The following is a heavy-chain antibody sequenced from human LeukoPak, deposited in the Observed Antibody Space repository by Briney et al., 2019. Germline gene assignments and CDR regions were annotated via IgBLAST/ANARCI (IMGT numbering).Heavy chain of an antibody. D-gene: IGHD1-26*01. CDR3: ARVGSGSYWGPFDY. CDR2: IYYSGST. CDR1: GGSISSYY. Sequence: PSETLSLTCTVSGGSISSYYWSWIRQPPGKGLEGIGYIYYSGSTNYNPSLKSRVTISVDTSKNQFSLKLSSVTAEDTAVYYCARVGSGSYWGPFDYWGQGTLVTVSS. J-gene: IGHJ4*02. V-gene: IGHV4-59*01.